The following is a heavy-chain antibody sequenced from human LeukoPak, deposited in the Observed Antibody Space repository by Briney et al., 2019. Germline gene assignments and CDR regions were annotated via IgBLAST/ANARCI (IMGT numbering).Heavy chain of an antibody. CDR1: GYIFTDHY. D-gene: IGHD2-2*01. Sequence: ASVKVSCKASGYIFTDHYMHWVRQAPGQGLEWMGWINPHSGGTNYAQKFQGGVTMTRDTSITTAYMELSSLRSDDTAVYYCARDVGEYCSSTNCYASHYWGQGTLVTVSS. V-gene: IGHV1-2*02. CDR3: ARDVGEYCSSTNCYASHY. J-gene: IGHJ4*02. CDR2: INPHSGGT.